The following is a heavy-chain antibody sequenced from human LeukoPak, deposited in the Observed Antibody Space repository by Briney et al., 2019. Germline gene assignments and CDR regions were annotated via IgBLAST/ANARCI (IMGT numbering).Heavy chain of an antibody. CDR3: ATNNQWPVLDY. CDR2: ISYDGSNK. J-gene: IGHJ4*02. CDR1: GFTFSSYA. Sequence: GGSLRLSCAASGFTFSSYAMHWVRQAPGKGLEWVAVISYDGSNKYYADSVKGRLTISRDNSKNTLYLQMNSLRAEDTAVYYCATNNQWPVLDYWGQGTLVTVSS. V-gene: IGHV3-30-3*01. D-gene: IGHD6-19*01.